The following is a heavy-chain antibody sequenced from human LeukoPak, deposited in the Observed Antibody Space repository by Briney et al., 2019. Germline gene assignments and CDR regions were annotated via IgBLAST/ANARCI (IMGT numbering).Heavy chain of an antibody. Sequence: PGGSLRLSCSASGFTFSNYAIHWVRQAPGKGLEYVSTISDNGGNTNYADSVKGRFTISRDNSKNTLYLQMSSLRPEHTAVYYCVNAAGSWYGYFEYWGQGTLVTVSS. J-gene: IGHJ4*02. D-gene: IGHD6-13*01. CDR3: VNAAGSWYGYFEY. V-gene: IGHV3-64D*06. CDR1: GFTFSNYA. CDR2: ISDNGGNT.